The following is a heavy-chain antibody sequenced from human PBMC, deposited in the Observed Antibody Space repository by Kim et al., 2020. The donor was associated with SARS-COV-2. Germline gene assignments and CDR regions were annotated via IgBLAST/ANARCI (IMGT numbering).Heavy chain of an antibody. D-gene: IGHD3-10*01. Sequence: ASVKVSCKASGFTFSIYGFTWVRQAPGHGLEWMGWISAYNGDTHYAQNFQGRVTMTTDTSTSTAYMELRSLRSDDTAVYYCARIRSDKYFLDYWGLGTLVTVSS. CDR2: ISAYNGDT. CDR3: ARIRSDKYFLDY. J-gene: IGHJ4*02. CDR1: GFTFSIYG. V-gene: IGHV1-18*01.